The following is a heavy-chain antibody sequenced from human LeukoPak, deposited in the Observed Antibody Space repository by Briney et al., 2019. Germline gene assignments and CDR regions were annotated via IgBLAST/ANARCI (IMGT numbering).Heavy chain of an antibody. V-gene: IGHV1-46*01. CDR1: GYTFTDYY. D-gene: IGHD2-21*01. Sequence: ASVKVSCKASGYTFTDYYTHWVRQAPGQRLEWMGWVNPSGGSTSYAQKFQGRVTMTRDTSTSTVYMELSSLRSEATAVYYCARDESTSILWWWGQGTLVTVSS. J-gene: IGHJ1*01. CDR2: VNPSGGST. CDR3: ARDESTSILWW.